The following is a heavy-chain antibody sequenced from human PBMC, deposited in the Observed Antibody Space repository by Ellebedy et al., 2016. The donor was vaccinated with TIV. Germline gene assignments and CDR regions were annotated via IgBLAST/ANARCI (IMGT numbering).Heavy chain of an antibody. V-gene: IGHV3-21*01. CDR1: GFTFSSYS. CDR2: ISSSSSYI. Sequence: PGGSLRLSCAASGFTFSSYSMNWVRETPGKGVEWVSAISSSSSYIYYADSVKGRFTISRDNAKNSLYLQMNSLRAEDTAVCYCARDHLGTAIPYDYWGQGTLVTVSS. J-gene: IGHJ4*02. D-gene: IGHD2-21*02. CDR3: ARDHLGTAIPYDY.